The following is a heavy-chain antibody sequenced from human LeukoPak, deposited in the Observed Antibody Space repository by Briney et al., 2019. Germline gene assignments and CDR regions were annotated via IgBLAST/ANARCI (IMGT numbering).Heavy chain of an antibody. Sequence: SETLSLTCAVYGGSFSGYYWSWIRQPPGKGLEWIGEVNHSGSTNYNPSLKSRVTISVDTSKNQFSLKLSSVTAADTAVYYCARGRRWFDPWGQGTLVTVSS. CDR3: ARGRRWFDP. CDR1: GGSFSGYY. CDR2: VNHSGST. V-gene: IGHV4-34*01. J-gene: IGHJ5*02.